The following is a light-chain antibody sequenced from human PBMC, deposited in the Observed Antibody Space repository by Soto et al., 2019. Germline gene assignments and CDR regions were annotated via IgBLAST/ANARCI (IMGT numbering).Light chain of an antibody. Sequence: EIVLTQSPGTLSLSPGERATLSCRASQSVSSSYLAWYQQKPGQAPRLLIYGASSRATGIPDRFSGSGSGTDFTLTISRLEPEDFAVYYCQQYGSSLWPFGQWTKVEIK. CDR2: GAS. CDR3: QQYGSSLWP. J-gene: IGKJ1*01. CDR1: QSVSSSY. V-gene: IGKV3-20*01.